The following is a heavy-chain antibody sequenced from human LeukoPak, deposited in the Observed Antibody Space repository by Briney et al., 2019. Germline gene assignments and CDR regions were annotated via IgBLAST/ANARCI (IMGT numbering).Heavy chain of an antibody. CDR2: ISGSGGST. CDR3: AEAGRYFDSPVDY. D-gene: IGHD3-9*01. J-gene: IGHJ4*02. V-gene: IGHV3-23*01. Sequence: PGGSLRLSXAASGFTFSSYAMSWVRQAPGKGVEWVSAISGSGGSTYYADSVKGRFTISRDNSKNTLYLQMNSLGAEDTAVYYCAEAGRYFDSPVDYWGQGTLVTVSS. CDR1: GFTFSSYA.